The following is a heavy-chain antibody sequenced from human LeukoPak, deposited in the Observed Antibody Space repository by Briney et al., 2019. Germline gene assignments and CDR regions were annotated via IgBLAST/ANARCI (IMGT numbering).Heavy chain of an antibody. Sequence: SGGSLRLSCAASGFPFSSYSMNSVRQAPGKGLEWVSSISSSSSYIYYADSVKGRFTISRDNAKNSLYLQMNSLRAEDTAMYYCASAPGGWYYDYWGQGTLVTVSS. CDR3: ASAPGGWYYDY. V-gene: IGHV3-21*01. J-gene: IGHJ4*02. D-gene: IGHD6-19*01. CDR1: GFPFSSYS. CDR2: ISSSSSYI.